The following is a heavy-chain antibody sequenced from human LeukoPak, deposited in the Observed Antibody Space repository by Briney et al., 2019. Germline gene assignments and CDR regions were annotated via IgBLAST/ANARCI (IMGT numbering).Heavy chain of an antibody. Sequence: SETLSLTCTVSGGSISGGGYYWSWIRQHPGKGLEWIGYIYYSGSTYYNPSLKSRVTISVDTSKNQFSLKLSSVTAADTAVYYCARGANQFGVASQHYYYYYYMDVWGKGTTVTVSS. CDR3: ARGANQFGVASQHYYYYYYMDV. CDR1: GGSISGGGYY. CDR2: IYYSGST. J-gene: IGHJ6*03. D-gene: IGHD3-3*01. V-gene: IGHV4-31*03.